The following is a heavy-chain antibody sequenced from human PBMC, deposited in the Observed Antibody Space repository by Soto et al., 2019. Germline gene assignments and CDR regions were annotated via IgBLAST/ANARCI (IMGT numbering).Heavy chain of an antibody. Sequence: GASVKVSCKASGGTFSSYAISWVRQAPGQGLEWMGWISAYNGTTNYAQKLQGRVTMTTDTSTSTAYMELRSLRSDDTAVYYCARDRSRYFDWLLPLLDYWGQGTLVTVSS. D-gene: IGHD3-9*01. CDR2: ISAYNGTT. V-gene: IGHV1-18*01. CDR3: ARDRSRYFDWLLPLLDY. J-gene: IGHJ4*02. CDR1: GGTFSSYA.